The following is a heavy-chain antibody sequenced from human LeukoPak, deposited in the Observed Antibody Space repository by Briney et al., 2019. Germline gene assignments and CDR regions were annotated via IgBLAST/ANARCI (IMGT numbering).Heavy chain of an antibody. CDR1: GYTFTSYY. D-gene: IGHD6-13*01. CDR2: INPSGGST. V-gene: IGHV1-46*01. Sequence: ASVKVSCKASGYTFTSYYMHWVRQAPGQGLEWMGIINPSGGSTSYAQKFQGRVTMTRDMSTSTVYMELSRLRSDDTAVYYCARIAAVVHYMDVWGKGTTVTVSS. CDR3: ARIAAVVHYMDV. J-gene: IGHJ6*03.